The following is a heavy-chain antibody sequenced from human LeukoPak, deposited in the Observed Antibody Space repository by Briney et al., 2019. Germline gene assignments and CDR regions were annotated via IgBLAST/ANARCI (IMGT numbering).Heavy chain of an antibody. CDR3: ASLRVGSSFGYQYYIDV. D-gene: IGHD6-13*01. J-gene: IGHJ6*03. CDR1: GGSFSGFY. Sequence: SETLSLTCAVYGGSFSGFYWSWIRQPPGKGLEWIGEINHSGSTNYNPSLKSRVTISVDTSKNQFSLKLGSVTAADTAVYYCASLRVGSSFGYQYYIDVWGKGTTVTVSS. V-gene: IGHV4-34*01. CDR2: INHSGST.